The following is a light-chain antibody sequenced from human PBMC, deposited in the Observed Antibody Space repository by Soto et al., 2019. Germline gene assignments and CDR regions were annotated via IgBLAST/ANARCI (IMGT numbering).Light chain of an antibody. Sequence: QSALTQPRSVSGSPGQSVTISCTGTSGNVGAYDRVSWYQHHPTKAPKLIIYDVSDRPSGVPYRFSGSKSGSTASLSISGLQAEDEADYYCCSHAGGSSWVFGGGTKPPS. CDR2: DVS. CDR3: CSHAGGSSWV. CDR1: SGNVGAYDR. J-gene: IGLJ3*02. V-gene: IGLV2-11*01.